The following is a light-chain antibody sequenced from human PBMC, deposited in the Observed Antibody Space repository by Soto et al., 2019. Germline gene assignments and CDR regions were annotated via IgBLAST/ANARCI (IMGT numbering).Light chain of an antibody. V-gene: IGLV1-44*01. CDR1: SSNIGSNP. CDR3: AAWDDSLEGVV. J-gene: IGLJ3*02. Sequence: QSVLTQPPSASGTPGQRVTISCSGSSSNIGSNPVSWYQHLPGTAPKVLIFTNNQRPSGVPDRVSGSKSGTSASLAISGFRSEDEAHYYCAAWDDSLEGVVLGGGTKVTVL. CDR2: TNN.